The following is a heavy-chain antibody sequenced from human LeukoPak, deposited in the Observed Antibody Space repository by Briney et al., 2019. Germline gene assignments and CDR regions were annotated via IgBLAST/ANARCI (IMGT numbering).Heavy chain of an antibody. CDR3: ARGGYYYDSSGYYWRS. CDR1: GFTFSSYW. D-gene: IGHD3-22*01. V-gene: IGHV3-20*04. CDR2: INWNGDST. J-gene: IGHJ4*02. Sequence: PGGSLRLSCAASGFTFSSYWMSWVRQAPGKGLEWVSGINWNGDSTGYADSVKGRFTISRDNAKNSLYLQMNSLRAEDTALYYCARGGYYYDSSGYYWRSWGQGTLVTVSS.